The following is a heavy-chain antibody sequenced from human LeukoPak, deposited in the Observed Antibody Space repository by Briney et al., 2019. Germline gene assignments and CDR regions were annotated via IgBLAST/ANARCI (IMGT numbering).Heavy chain of an antibody. J-gene: IGHJ4*02. D-gene: IGHD3-22*01. CDR2: IYHSGST. V-gene: IGHV4-38-2*01. CDR3: ARHDDYYDSSGCFDY. Sequence: SETLSLTXAVSGYSISSGYYWGWIRPPPGKGLEWIGSIYHSGSTYYNPSLKSRVTISVDTSKNQFSLKLSSVTAADTAVYYCARHDDYYDSSGCFDYWGQGTLVTVSS. CDR1: GYSISSGYY.